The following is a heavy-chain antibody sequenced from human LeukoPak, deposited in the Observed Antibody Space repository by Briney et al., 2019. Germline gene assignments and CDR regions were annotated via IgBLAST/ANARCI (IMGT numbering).Heavy chain of an antibody. CDR3: ARDVGYNSAFDI. CDR1: GGSISSGGYY. CDR2: IFYSGST. V-gene: IGHV4-31*03. Sequence: SETLSLTCTVSGGSISSGGYYWSWIRQHPGKGLEWIGYIFYSGSTYYNPSLKSRVTISVDTSKNQFSLRLTSVTAADTAVYYCARDVGYNSAFDIWGQGTMVTVSS. D-gene: IGHD5-24*01. J-gene: IGHJ3*02.